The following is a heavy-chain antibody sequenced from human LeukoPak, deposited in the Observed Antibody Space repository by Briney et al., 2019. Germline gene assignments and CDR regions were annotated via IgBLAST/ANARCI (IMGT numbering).Heavy chain of an antibody. CDR1: GFTFSPNG. D-gene: IGHD2-15*01. CDR3: VIRVVAATKPGDYFDA. CDR2: IRYDGSNE. V-gene: IGHV3-30*02. Sequence: GWSLRLSCAASGFTFSPNGMHWVRQAPGKGLEWVAFIRYDGSNEYYADSVKGRFTISRDNSKNTLYLQMNSLTAEDTAVYYCVIRVVAATKPGDYFDAGSEGTLVTVSS. J-gene: IGHJ4*02.